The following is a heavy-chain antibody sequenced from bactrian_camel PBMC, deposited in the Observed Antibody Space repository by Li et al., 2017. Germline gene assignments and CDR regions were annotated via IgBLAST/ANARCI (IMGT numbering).Heavy chain of an antibody. CDR1: GFTFSNNW. Sequence: HVQLVESGGGLVQPGGSLRLSCAASGFTFSNNWMHWVRQAPGKGLEWLSSIYPGEGSTSSPDSVKGRFTISRDNTKNMLYLQMSGLSPEDTALYYCAKSYSEGYRVCSAGGCRRTTDFGYWGQGTQVTVS. D-gene: IGHD5*01. CDR2: IYPGEGST. CDR3: AKSYSEGYRVCSAGGCRRTTDFGY. V-gene: IGHV3S1*01. J-gene: IGHJ6*01.